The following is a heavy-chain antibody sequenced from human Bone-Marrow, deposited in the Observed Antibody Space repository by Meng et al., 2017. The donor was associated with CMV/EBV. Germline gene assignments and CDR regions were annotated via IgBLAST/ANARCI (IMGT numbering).Heavy chain of an antibody. D-gene: IGHD6-13*01. CDR3: ARRRIAAAGSSDAFDI. V-gene: IGHV5-51*01. J-gene: IGHJ3*02. CDR2: IYPGDSDT. Sequence: GESLKISCKGSGYSFTSYWIGWVRQMPGKGLEWMGIIYPGDSDTRYSPSFQGQVTISADKSISTAYLQWSSLKASDTAMYYWARRRIAAAGSSDAFDIWGQGTMVTVSS. CDR1: GYSFTSYW.